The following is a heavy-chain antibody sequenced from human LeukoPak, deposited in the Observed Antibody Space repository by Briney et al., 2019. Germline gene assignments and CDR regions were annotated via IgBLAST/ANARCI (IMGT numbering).Heavy chain of an antibody. J-gene: IGHJ4*02. V-gene: IGHV3-49*04. CDR2: IRRRAYGGAA. CDR1: VFAFDDFA. Sequence: GQSLRLSCTTSVFAFDDFAMSWVRQPAWKGLNLVGFIRRRAYGGAAEYAASVKGRFIISRDDSKGIAYLQMNSLKTEDTAVYYCSRNGLVDFDYWGQGSRVIVSP. CDR3: SRNGLVDFDY.